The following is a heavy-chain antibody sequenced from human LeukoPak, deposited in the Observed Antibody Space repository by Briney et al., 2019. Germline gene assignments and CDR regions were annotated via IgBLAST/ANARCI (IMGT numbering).Heavy chain of an antibody. D-gene: IGHD3-10*01. CDR1: EFSVGSNY. V-gene: IGHV3-66*01. CDR3: ARSGPSILWSKYFDY. J-gene: IGHJ4*02. CDR2: LYTAGPT. Sequence: GGSLRLSCAASEFSVGSNYMTWVRQAPRKGLEWVSVLYTAGPTYYSDSVQGRFTISRDNSKNTVFLQMDNLRADDTATFYCARSGPSILWSKYFDYWGQGALVTVSS.